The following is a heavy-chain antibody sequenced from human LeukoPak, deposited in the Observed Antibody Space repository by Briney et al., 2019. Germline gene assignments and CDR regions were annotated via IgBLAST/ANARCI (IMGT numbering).Heavy chain of an antibody. CDR3: ARDSIYGEDYYYYMDV. CDR1: GGSISSYY. D-gene: IGHD4-17*01. Sequence: SETLSLTCTVSGGSISSYYWSWIRQPPGKGLEWIGYIYYSGSTNYNPSLKSRVTISVDTSKNQFSLKLSSVTAADTAVYYCARDSIYGEDYYYYMDVWGKGTTVTVSS. CDR2: IYYSGST. J-gene: IGHJ6*03. V-gene: IGHV4-59*12.